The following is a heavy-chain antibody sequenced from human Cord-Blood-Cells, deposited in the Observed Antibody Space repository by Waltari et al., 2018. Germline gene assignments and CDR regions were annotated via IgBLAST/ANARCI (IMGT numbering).Heavy chain of an antibody. D-gene: IGHD6-19*01. CDR3: ARRIAVAGTWFDP. J-gene: IGHJ5*02. CDR2: ISAYNGNT. Sequence: SYGISWVRQAPGQGLEWMGWISAYNGNTNYAQKLQGRVTMTTDTSTSTAYMELRSLRSDDTAVYYCARRIAVAGTWFDPWGQGTLVTVSS. CDR1: SYG. V-gene: IGHV1-18*01.